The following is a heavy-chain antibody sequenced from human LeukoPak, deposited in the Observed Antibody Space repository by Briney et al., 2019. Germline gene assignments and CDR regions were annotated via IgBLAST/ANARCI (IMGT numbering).Heavy chain of an antibody. J-gene: IGHJ3*01. CDR2: IYYSGST. CDR3: ARGRRSSGRHDAFDV. Sequence: SETLSLTCPVSGGSISTYYWSWLRQPPGKGLEWIGYIYYSGSTNYNPSPKSRFTISLDTSKNHFSVKLSSLTTADTAVYYCARGRRSSGRHDAFDVWGQGTMVTVSS. V-gene: IGHV4-59*01. CDR1: GGSISTYY. D-gene: IGHD1-26*01.